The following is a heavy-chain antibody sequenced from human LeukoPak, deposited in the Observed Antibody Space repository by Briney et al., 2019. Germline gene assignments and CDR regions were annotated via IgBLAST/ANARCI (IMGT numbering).Heavy chain of an antibody. V-gene: IGHV3-21*01. Sequence: GGSLRLSCAASGFTFSSYSMNWVRQAPGKGLEWASSISSSSSYIYYADSVKGRFTISRDNAKNSLYLQMNSLRAEDTAVYYCARDTSDDIVVVPAALVFDYWGQGTLVTVSS. J-gene: IGHJ4*02. CDR2: ISSSSSYI. D-gene: IGHD2-2*01. CDR3: ARDTSDDIVVVPAALVFDY. CDR1: GFTFSSYS.